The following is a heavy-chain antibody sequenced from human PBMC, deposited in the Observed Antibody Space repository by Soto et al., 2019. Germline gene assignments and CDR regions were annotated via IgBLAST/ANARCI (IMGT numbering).Heavy chain of an antibody. J-gene: IGHJ4*02. Sequence: EVQLLESGGGLVQAGRSLRLSCAASGFTFSRDGMSWVRQAPGKGLEWVSLITDNGGSTYYADSVKGRFTISRDNTKNTLFLQMNSLRAEDTAVYYCAEERATTTAFDYWGQGALVTVSS. V-gene: IGHV3-23*01. CDR1: GFTFSRDG. CDR2: ITDNGGST. CDR3: AEERATTTAFDY. D-gene: IGHD4-17*01.